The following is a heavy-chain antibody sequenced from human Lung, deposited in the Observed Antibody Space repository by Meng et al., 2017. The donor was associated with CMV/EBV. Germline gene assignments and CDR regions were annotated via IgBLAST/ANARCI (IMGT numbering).Heavy chain of an antibody. CDR3: AREAGRDGYATPKFDY. D-gene: IGHD5-24*01. CDR1: GGSIGSGGYY. V-gene: IGHV4-31*03. J-gene: IGHJ4*02. CDR2: IYYTGST. Sequence: QVQLQESVPGLVKPSQTLSLTCTVSGGSIGSGGYYWSWIRQHPGKGLEWIGYIYYTGSTFYNPSLKSRVTISVDTSKNQFSLKLIPATAADTAVYYCAREAGRDGYATPKFDYWGQGTLVTVSS.